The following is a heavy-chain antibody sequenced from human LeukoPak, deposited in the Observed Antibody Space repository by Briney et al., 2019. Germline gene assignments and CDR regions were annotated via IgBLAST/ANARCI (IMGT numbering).Heavy chain of an antibody. Sequence: SQTLSLTCTVSGGSIGSYYCNWIRQPAGKGLEWIGRIYTSGSTNYNPSLKSRVTMSVDTSKNQFSLKVSSVTAADTAVYYCARVFDSGSQAYFYYMDVWGKGTTVTISS. CDR3: ARVFDSGSQAYFYYMDV. V-gene: IGHV4-4*07. J-gene: IGHJ6*03. CDR2: IYTSGST. CDR1: GGSIGSYY. D-gene: IGHD3-10*01.